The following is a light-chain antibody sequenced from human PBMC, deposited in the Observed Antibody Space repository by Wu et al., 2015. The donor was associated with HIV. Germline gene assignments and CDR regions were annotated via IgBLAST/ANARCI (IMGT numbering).Light chain of an antibody. CDR3: QQYNFYSRT. J-gene: IGKJ1*01. CDR2: GAS. V-gene: IGKV3-11*01. CDR1: LSISNF. Sequence: EIVLTQSPATLSLSPGERATLSCRASLSISNFLAWYQQKPGQAPRLLIYGASIRATGIPARFSGSGSGTEFTLTISRLQPDDFATYYCQQYNFYSRTFGQGTKVEIK.